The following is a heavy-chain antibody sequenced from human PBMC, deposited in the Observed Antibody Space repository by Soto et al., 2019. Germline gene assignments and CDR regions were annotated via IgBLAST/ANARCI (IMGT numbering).Heavy chain of an antibody. V-gene: IGHV1-69*13. CDR2: IIPIFGTA. Sequence: SVKVSCKASGGTFSSYAISWVRQAPGQGLEWMGGIIPIFGTANYAQKFQGRVTITADESTSTAYMELSSLRSEDTAVYYCARKTISDCSGGSCSSGYFDYWGQGTLVTVSS. CDR3: ARKTISDCSGGSCSSGYFDY. CDR1: GGTFSSYA. D-gene: IGHD2-15*01. J-gene: IGHJ4*02.